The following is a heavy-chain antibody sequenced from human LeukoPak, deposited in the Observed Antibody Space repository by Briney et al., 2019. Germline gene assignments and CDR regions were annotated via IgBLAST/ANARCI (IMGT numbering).Heavy chain of an antibody. CDR3: ARDSVITFGGVIVISAFDI. J-gene: IGHJ3*02. Sequence: ASVKVSCKASGYTFTSYGISWVRQAPGQGLEWMGWISAYNGNTNYAQKLQGRVTMTRDTSTSTVYMELSSLRSEDTAVYYCARDSVITFGGVIVISAFDIWGQGTMVTVSS. CDR2: ISAYNGNT. V-gene: IGHV1-18*01. D-gene: IGHD3-16*02. CDR1: GYTFTSYG.